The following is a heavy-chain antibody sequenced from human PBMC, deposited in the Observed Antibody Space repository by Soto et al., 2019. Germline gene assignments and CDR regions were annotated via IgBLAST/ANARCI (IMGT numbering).Heavy chain of an antibody. CDR3: AKGIMITFGGYYGMDV. J-gene: IGHJ6*02. D-gene: IGHD3-16*01. V-gene: IGHV3-30*18. CDR1: GFTFSSYG. Sequence: GGSLRLSCAASGFTFSSYGMHWVRQAPGKGLEWVAVISYDGSNKYYADSVKGRFTISRDNSKNTLYLQMNSLRAEDTAVYYSAKGIMITFGGYYGMDVWGQGTTVTVSS. CDR2: ISYDGSNK.